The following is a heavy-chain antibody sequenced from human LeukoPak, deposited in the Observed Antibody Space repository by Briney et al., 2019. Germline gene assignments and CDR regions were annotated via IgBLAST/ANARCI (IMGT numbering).Heavy chain of an antibody. CDR1: GGSISSYY. J-gene: IGHJ3*02. Sequence: TSETLSLTCTVSGGSISSYYWSWIRQPPGKGLEWIGYIYYSGSTNYNPSLKSRVTISVDTSKNQFSLKLSSVTAADTAVYYCARGTGNSYGRGDAFDIWGQGTMVTVSS. CDR2: IYYSGST. CDR3: ARGTGNSYGRGDAFDI. V-gene: IGHV4-59*01. D-gene: IGHD5-18*01.